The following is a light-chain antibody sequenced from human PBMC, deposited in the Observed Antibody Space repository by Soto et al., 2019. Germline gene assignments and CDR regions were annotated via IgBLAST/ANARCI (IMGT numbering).Light chain of an antibody. CDR1: HRISSY. Sequence: DRPMTQFQSSLSAYVGDIVSITCRESHRISSYVYWYQQKPAKAPKLLIYAAASLQRGVPPRFSGSGSGTDFTLTISSLQPEDFATYYCQQRYSTLPCTFGEGTKVDIK. V-gene: IGKV1-39*01. CDR3: QQRYSTLPCT. J-gene: IGKJ4*02. CDR2: AAA.